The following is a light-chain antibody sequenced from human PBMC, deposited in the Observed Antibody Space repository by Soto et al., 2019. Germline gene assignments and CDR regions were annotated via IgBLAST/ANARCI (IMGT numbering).Light chain of an antibody. J-gene: IGKJ1*01. Sequence: EIVLTQSPGTLSLSPGERATLSCRASQSVSSSYIAWYQQKPGQAPRLLIYGASSRATGIPDRFSGSESVTDFTLTISRLEPEDFAVYYCQQYGTSRGAFGQGTKVEIK. CDR2: GAS. V-gene: IGKV3-20*01. CDR1: QSVSSSY. CDR3: QQYGTSRGA.